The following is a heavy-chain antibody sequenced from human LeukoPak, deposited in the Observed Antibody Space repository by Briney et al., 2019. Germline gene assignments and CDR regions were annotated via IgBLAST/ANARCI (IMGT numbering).Heavy chain of an antibody. CDR2: ITPDGRQK. CDR3: FSRGFDY. J-gene: IGHJ4*02. V-gene: IGHV3-7*01. CDR1: GISFSTNW. D-gene: IGHD3-3*02. Sequence: GGSLRPSCAASGISFSTNWMTWVRQAPGKGLEWVANITPDGRQKNYVDSVKGRFTISRDNAKNSLYLQMDSLRAEDTALYYCFSRGFDYWGQGILVTVSS.